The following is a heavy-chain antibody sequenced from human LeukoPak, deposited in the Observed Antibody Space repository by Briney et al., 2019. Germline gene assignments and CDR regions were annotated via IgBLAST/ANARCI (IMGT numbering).Heavy chain of an antibody. CDR2: ISLNSGSI. D-gene: IGHD3-3*01. Sequence: GRSLRLSCAASGFTFDDYAMHWVRQAPGKGLEWVSGISLNSGSIGYADSVKGRFTISRDNAKNSLYLQMNSLRAEDMALYYCAKGRGITIFGVVIHWGQGSLVTVSS. J-gene: IGHJ4*02. CDR3: AKGRGITIFGVVIH. V-gene: IGHV3-9*03. CDR1: GFTFDDYA.